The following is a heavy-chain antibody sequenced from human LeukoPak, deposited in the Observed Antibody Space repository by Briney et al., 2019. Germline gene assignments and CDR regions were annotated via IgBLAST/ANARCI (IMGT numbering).Heavy chain of an antibody. CDR3: ARDNSAGGYDAPGYFDY. Sequence: ASVKVSCKASGYTFTSNGISWVRQAPGQGLEWMGWISAYNGNTNYAQKLQGRVTMTTDTSTSTAYMELRSLRSDDTAVYYCARDNSAGGYDAPGYFDYWGQGTLVTVSS. D-gene: IGHD5-12*01. J-gene: IGHJ4*02. CDR2: ISAYNGNT. V-gene: IGHV1-18*04. CDR1: GYTFTSNG.